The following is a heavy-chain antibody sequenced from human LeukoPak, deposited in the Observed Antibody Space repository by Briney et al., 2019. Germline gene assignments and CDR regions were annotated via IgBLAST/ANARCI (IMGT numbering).Heavy chain of an antibody. Sequence: PSQTLSLTCTVSGGSISSSSYYWGWIRQPPGKGLEWIGSIYYSGSTYYNPSLKSRVTISVDTSKNQFSLKLSSVTAADTAVYYCARHRTGFIAAATVPIDYWGQGTLVTVSS. J-gene: IGHJ4*02. V-gene: IGHV4-39*01. CDR2: IYYSGST. CDR3: ARHRTGFIAAATVPIDY. D-gene: IGHD6-13*01. CDR1: GGSISSSSYY.